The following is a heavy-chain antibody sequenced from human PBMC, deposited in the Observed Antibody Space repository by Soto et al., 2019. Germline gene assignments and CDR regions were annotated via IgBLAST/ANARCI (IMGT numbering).Heavy chain of an antibody. D-gene: IGHD2-2*01. Sequence: ASVKVSFKASGYTFTSYGISWVRQAPGQGLEWMGWISAYNGNTNYAQKLQGRVTMTTDTSTSTAYMELRSLRSDDTAVYYCARLVPAVYYYYYYGMDVWGQGTTVTVSS. V-gene: IGHV1-18*01. CDR3: ARLVPAVYYYYYYGMDV. CDR2: ISAYNGNT. CDR1: GYTFTSYG. J-gene: IGHJ6*02.